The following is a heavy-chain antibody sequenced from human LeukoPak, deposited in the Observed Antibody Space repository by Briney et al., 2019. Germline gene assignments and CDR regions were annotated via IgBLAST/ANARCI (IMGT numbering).Heavy chain of an antibody. CDR2: IYYSGST. CDR3: ARTEYCSGGSCYFFDY. CDR1: GGPISSYY. J-gene: IGHJ4*02. V-gene: IGHV4-59*01. D-gene: IGHD2-15*01. Sequence: SETLSLTCTVSGGPISSYYWSWIRQPPGKGLEWIGYIYYSGSTNYNPSLKSRVTISVDTSKNQFSLKLSSVTAADTAVYYRARTEYCSGGSCYFFDYWGQGTLVTVSS.